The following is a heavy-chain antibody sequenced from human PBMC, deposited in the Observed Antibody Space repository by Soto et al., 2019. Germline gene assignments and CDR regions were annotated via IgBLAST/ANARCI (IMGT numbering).Heavy chain of an antibody. CDR2: ISSSSSDI. J-gene: IGHJ6*02. Sequence: GGSLRLSCAASGFTFSSYSVNWVRQAPGKGLEWVSSISSSSSDIYYADSVKGRFTISRDNAKNSLYLQMNSLRAEDTAVYYCARAGSSSYRYGIDVWGQGTTVTVSS. V-gene: IGHV3-21*01. CDR3: ARAGSSSYRYGIDV. D-gene: IGHD6-13*01. CDR1: GFTFSSYS.